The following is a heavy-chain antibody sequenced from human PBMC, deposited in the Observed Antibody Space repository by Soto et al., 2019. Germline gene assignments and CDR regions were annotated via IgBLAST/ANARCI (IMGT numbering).Heavy chain of an antibody. CDR1: GYAFTSFD. V-gene: IGHV1-8*01. CDR3: MRAYPQWLVPMGY. D-gene: IGHD6-19*01. CDR2: MNANGDNT. Sequence: QVRLVQSGAEVKKPGASVTVSCKASGYAFTSFDINWVRQVTGQGLEWMGWMNANGDNTAYARRFQGRITMTRNTSISTAYMELSNRRPDYSAVYHCMRAYPQWLVPMGYSGQGTLVTVSS. J-gene: IGHJ4*02.